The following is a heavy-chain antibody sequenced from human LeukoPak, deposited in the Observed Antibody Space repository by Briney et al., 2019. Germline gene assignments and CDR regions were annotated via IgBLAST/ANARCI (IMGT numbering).Heavy chain of an antibody. Sequence: GASVKVSCKASGYTFTGYYMHLVRQAPGQGLEWIGWINPNSGGTNYAQKFQGRVTMTRDTSISTAYMELSRLRSDDTAVYYCARIVDIVATKPIDYWGQGTLVTVSS. V-gene: IGHV1-2*02. CDR2: INPNSGGT. CDR3: ARIVDIVATKPIDY. J-gene: IGHJ4*02. D-gene: IGHD5-12*01. CDR1: GYTFTGYY.